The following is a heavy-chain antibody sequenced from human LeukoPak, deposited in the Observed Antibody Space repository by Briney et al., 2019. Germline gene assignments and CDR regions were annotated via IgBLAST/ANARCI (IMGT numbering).Heavy chain of an antibody. CDR3: ARGEYYSDTSSYFDY. Sequence: PGRSLRLSCAASGFTFSSYGMNWVRQAPGKGLEGVAVISYDGSNKYYADSVKGRFTISRDNSKNTLFVQMSSLRAEDTAVYYCARGEYYSDTSSYFDYWGQGTLVTVSS. J-gene: IGHJ4*02. CDR2: ISYDGSNK. V-gene: IGHV3-30*03. CDR1: GFTFSSYG. D-gene: IGHD3-22*01.